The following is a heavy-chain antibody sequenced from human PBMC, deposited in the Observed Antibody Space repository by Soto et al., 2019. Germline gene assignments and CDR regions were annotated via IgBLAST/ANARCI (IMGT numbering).Heavy chain of an antibody. V-gene: IGHV3-23*01. Sequence: GGSLRLSCAASGFTFTSYAMSWVRQAPGKGLEWVSIIIGSDDSTYYADSVKGRFTISRDNSKNTLYLQMHSLRAEDTAVYYCAKVKFGVVDWCLDLWGRGTLVTVSS. J-gene: IGHJ2*01. CDR2: IIGSDDST. CDR3: AKVKFGVVDWCLDL. D-gene: IGHD3-16*01. CDR1: GFTFTSYA.